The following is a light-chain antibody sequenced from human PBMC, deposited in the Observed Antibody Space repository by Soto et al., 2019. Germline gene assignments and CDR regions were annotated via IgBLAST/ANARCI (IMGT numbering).Light chain of an antibody. CDR1: QSISTW. V-gene: IGKV1-5*03. J-gene: IGKJ1*01. Sequence: DIQMTQSPSTLSASVGDRVTITCRASQSISTWLAWYQQKPGKAPNLLIYKASTLESGVPSRFSGSGSGTELTLTISSLQPDDFATYYCQQYKSYPLTFGQGTKVEIK. CDR2: KAS. CDR3: QQYKSYPLT.